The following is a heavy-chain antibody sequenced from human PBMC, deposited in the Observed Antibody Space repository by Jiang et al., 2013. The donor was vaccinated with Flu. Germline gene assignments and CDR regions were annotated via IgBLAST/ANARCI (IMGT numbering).Heavy chain of an antibody. CDR1: GFTFSSYA. Sequence: QLVESGGGLVQPGGSLRLSCAASGFTFSSYAMSWVRQAPGKGLEWVSVISESGGSTYYADSMKGRFTISRDNSKNTLYLQMNTLRAEDTAVYYCAKGQIGYSSSWYAFDYWGQGTLVTVSS. D-gene: IGHD6-13*01. V-gene: IGHV3-23*04. CDR3: AKGQIGYSSSWYAFDY. J-gene: IGHJ4*02. CDR2: ISESGGST.